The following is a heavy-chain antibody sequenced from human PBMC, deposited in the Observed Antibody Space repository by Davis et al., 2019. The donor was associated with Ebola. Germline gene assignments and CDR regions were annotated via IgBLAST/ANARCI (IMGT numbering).Heavy chain of an antibody. CDR3: AKTGRLLYQGNWFDP. V-gene: IGHV3-23*01. D-gene: IGHD2-2*02. J-gene: IGHJ5*02. Sequence: PGGSLRLSCAASGFTFSSYAMSWVRQAPGKGLEWVSAISGSGGSTYYADSVKGRFTISRDNSKNTLYLQMNSLRAEDTAVYYCAKTGRLLYQGNWFDPWGQGTLVTVSS. CDR1: GFTFSSYA. CDR2: ISGSGGST.